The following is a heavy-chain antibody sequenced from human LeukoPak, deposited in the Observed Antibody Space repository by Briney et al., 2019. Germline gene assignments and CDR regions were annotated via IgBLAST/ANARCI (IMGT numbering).Heavy chain of an antibody. CDR2: INHSGST. Sequence: PSETLSLTCAVYGGFFSGYYCSWIRQPPGKGLEWIGEINHSGSTNYNPSLKSRVTISVDTSKNQFSLKLSSVTAADTAVYYCARGVGIAAAGKVANDYWGQGTLVTVSS. V-gene: IGHV4-34*01. CDR3: ARGVGIAAAGKVANDY. D-gene: IGHD6-13*01. J-gene: IGHJ4*02. CDR1: GGFFSGYY.